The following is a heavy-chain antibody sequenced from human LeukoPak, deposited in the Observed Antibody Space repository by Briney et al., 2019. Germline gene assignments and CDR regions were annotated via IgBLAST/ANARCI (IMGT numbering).Heavy chain of an antibody. J-gene: IGHJ6*03. V-gene: IGHV4-4*02. CDR1: GGSISSSNW. Sequence: SGTLSLTCAVSGGSISSSNWWSWVRQPPGKGLEWIGEIYHSGSTNYNPSLKSRVTISVDKSKNQFSLKLSSVTAADTAVYYCARGYNWNPKTRQRYNMDVWGKGTTVTVSS. D-gene: IGHD1-20*01. CDR2: IYHSGST. CDR3: ARGYNWNPKTRQRYNMDV.